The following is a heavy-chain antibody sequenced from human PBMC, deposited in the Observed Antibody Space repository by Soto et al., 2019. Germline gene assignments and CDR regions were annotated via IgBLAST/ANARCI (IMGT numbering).Heavy chain of an antibody. CDR3: AGGGWLVDTAMVRVDYYYGMDV. Sequence: SETLSLTCTVSGGSISSYYWSWIRQPPGKGLEWIGYIYYSGSTNYNPSLKSRVTISVDTSKNQFSLKLSSVTAADTAVYYCAGGGWLVDTAMVRVDYYYGMDVWGQGTTVTVSS. J-gene: IGHJ6*02. V-gene: IGHV4-59*01. CDR2: IYYSGST. D-gene: IGHD5-18*01. CDR1: GGSISSYY.